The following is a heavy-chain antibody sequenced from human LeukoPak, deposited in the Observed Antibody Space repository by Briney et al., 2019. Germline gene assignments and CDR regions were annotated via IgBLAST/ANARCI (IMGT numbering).Heavy chain of an antibody. D-gene: IGHD3-22*01. CDR1: GFTVSSNY. CDR3: ARGSAYSDSSGYYGFDY. CDR2: IYSGGIT. Sequence: GGSLRLSCAASGFTVSSNYMSWVRQAPGKGLEWVSVIYSGGITYYADSVRGRFTISRDNSKNTLYLQMNSLRAEDTAVYYCARGSAYSDSSGYYGFDYWGQGTLVTVSS. J-gene: IGHJ4*02. V-gene: IGHV3-53*01.